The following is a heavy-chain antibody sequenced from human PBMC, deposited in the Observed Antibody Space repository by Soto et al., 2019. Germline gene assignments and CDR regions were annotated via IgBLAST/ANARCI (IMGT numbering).Heavy chain of an antibody. CDR2: IKEDGSEK. J-gene: IGHJ5*02. Sequence: EVQLVESGGDLVRPGGSLRLSCAASGFSFGRYWMSWLRQAPGKGLEWVANIKEDGSEKYYVDSVKGRFTISRDNAKNSLYLQLNGLKLDDTAVYYCARPLGITGTMESGRFDPWGQGTLVTVSS. CDR1: GFSFGRYW. D-gene: IGHD1-20*01. V-gene: IGHV3-7*01. CDR3: ARPLGITGTMESGRFDP.